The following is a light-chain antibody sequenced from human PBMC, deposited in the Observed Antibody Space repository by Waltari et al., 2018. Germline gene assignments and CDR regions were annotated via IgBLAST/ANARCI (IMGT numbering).Light chain of an antibody. CDR2: DAS. Sequence: EIVLTQSPATLSLSPGDRATLSCRASQSVGSYLAWYQQKPGQSPRLLIYDASNRATGIPARFSGSGSGTDFTLTISSLEPEDFAVYFCQRRGHWPPEATFGPGTKVDIK. J-gene: IGKJ3*01. CDR3: QRRGHWPPEAT. V-gene: IGKV3-11*01. CDR1: QSVGSY.